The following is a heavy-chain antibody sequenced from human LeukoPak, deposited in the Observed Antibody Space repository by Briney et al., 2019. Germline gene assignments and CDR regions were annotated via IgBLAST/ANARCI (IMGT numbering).Heavy chain of an antibody. V-gene: IGHV4-39*01. Sequence: SETLSLTCTVSGGSLSTSVYYWGWIRQPPGKELEWIGTIYHNGSTYYNPSLKSRITIFVDTSKNQFSLKLNSVTAADTAVYYCARRWAHFDYWGQGTLVTVSS. D-gene: IGHD3-16*01. CDR3: ARRWAHFDY. J-gene: IGHJ4*02. CDR1: GGSLSTSVYY. CDR2: IYHNGST.